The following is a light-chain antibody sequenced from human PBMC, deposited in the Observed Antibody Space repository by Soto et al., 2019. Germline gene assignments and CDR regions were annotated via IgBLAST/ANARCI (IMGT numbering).Light chain of an antibody. V-gene: IGKV4-1*01. J-gene: IGKJ1*01. CDR1: QRVLYSSNTKNS. CDR2: WTS. Sequence: DIVMTQSPDSLAVSLGERATINCKSSQRVLYSSNTKNSLAWYQQRPGQPPKLLIYWTSTRESGVPDRFSGSGSGTDFTLTISSMQAEDVAVYYCQQYYNSPWTFGQGTKVDIK. CDR3: QQYYNSPWT.